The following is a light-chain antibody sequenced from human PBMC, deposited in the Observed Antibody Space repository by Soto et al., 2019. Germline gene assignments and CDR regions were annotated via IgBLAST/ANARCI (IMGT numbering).Light chain of an antibody. Sequence: DIQMTESPSTLSASIGDRVTITXRASQSIGRWLAWYQQKSGTAPKLLIYKASTLQSGVPPRFSGSGSGTEFTLTISSLQPDDFATYYCQQYNGYSRTFGQGTKVDI. CDR1: QSIGRW. J-gene: IGKJ1*01. CDR3: QQYNGYSRT. V-gene: IGKV1-5*03. CDR2: KAS.